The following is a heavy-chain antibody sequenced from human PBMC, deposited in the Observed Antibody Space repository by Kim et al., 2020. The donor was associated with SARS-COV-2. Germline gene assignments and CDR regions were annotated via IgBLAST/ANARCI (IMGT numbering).Heavy chain of an antibody. CDR3: AREGRYSSSWVTGNYYYYYGMDV. V-gene: IGHV1-8*01. CDR1: GYTFTSYD. J-gene: IGHJ6*02. CDR2: MNPNSGNT. Sequence: ASVKVSCKASGYTFTSYDINWVRQATGQGLEWMGWMNPNSGNTGYAQKFQGRGTMTRNTSISTAYMELSSLRTEDTAVYYCAREGRYSSSWVTGNYYYYYGMDVWGQGTTVTVSS. D-gene: IGHD6-13*01.